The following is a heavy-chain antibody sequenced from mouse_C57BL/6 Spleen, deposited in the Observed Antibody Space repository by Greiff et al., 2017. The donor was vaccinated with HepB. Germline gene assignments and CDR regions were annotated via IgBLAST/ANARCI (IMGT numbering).Heavy chain of an antibody. CDR1: GYTFTSYW. V-gene: IGHV1-50*01. Sequence: QVQLQQPGAELVKPGASVKLSCKASGYTFTSYWMQWVKQRPGQGLEWIGEIDPSDSYTNYNQKFKGKATLTVDPSSSTAYMQLSSLTSEDSAVYYFARFWTLYYFDYWGQGTTLTVSS. J-gene: IGHJ2*01. CDR3: ARFWTLYYFDY. CDR2: IDPSDSYT.